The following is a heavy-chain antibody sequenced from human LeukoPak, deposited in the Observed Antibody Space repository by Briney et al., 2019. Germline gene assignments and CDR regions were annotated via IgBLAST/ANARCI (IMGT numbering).Heavy chain of an antibody. V-gene: IGHV3-23*01. CDR1: VFTFSNHG. CDR3: AKRLNSNDYDGIDV. Sequence: PGGCLILACAAPVFTFSNHGLRRVPEAPGKWMQWVSTISGSSGNTYYADSVKGRFTITSESSTNMLYLRVRSVKAAVSARYYCAKRLNSNDYDGIDVWGQGTTVTVSS. D-gene: IGHD2/OR15-2a*01. CDR2: ISGSSGNT. J-gene: IGHJ6*02.